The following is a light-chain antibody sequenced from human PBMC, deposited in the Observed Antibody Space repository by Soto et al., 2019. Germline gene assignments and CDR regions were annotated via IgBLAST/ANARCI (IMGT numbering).Light chain of an antibody. CDR1: QGITNY. CDR3: QQSYSTPS. V-gene: IGKV1-39*01. J-gene: IGKJ4*01. Sequence: DIQMTQSPSSLSASVGDRVTITCRASQGITNYLNGYQQKAGKAPTLLIYAASSLQSGVPSRFSGSGSGTDFTLTISSLQPEDFATYYCQQSYSTPSFGGGTKVEIK. CDR2: AAS.